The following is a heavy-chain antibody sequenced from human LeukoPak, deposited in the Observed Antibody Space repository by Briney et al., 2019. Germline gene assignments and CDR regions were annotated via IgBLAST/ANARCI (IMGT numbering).Heavy chain of an antibody. CDR1: GFTFDAYG. V-gene: IGHV3-20*04. J-gene: IGHJ2*01. CDR3: ARTPYGDYSYWYFGL. CDR2: INWNGDHT. D-gene: IGHD4-17*01. Sequence: GGSLRLSCAASGFTFDAYGMSWVRQAPGKWLEWVSGINWNGDHTDYADSVKGRFTISRDNAKNSLYLQMNALRAEDTAFYFCARTPYGDYSYWYFGLWGRGTLVTVSS.